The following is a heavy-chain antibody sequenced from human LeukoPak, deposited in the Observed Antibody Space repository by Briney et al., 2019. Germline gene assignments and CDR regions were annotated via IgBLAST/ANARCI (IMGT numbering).Heavy chain of an antibody. V-gene: IGHV1-69*04. J-gene: IGHJ4*02. CDR3: ARDGSLTGTPLSLSFDY. CDR2: IIPNLGIA. D-gene: IGHD1-7*01. Sequence: ASVKVSCKASGGTFSNYAISWVRQAPGQGLEWMGRIIPNLGIAKYAQKFQGRVTVTADKSTSRAYMELSSLRSEDTAVYYCARDGSLTGTPLSLSFDYWGQGTLVTVSS. CDR1: GGTFSNYA.